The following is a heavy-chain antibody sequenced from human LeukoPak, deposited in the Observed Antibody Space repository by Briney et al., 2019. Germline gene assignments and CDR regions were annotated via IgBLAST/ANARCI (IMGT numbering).Heavy chain of an antibody. V-gene: IGHV7-4-1*02. CDR2: INTNTGNP. CDR1: GYTFTTYT. D-gene: IGHD6-13*01. J-gene: IGHJ4*02. CDR3: ARPQYSSTYQRLAY. Sequence: ASVKVSCKASGYTFTTYTMNWVRQAPGQGLEWMGWINTNTGNPTYAQGFTGRFVFSLDTSVSTAYLQISSLKAEDTALYYCARPQYSSTYQRLAYCGQGTLVTVSS.